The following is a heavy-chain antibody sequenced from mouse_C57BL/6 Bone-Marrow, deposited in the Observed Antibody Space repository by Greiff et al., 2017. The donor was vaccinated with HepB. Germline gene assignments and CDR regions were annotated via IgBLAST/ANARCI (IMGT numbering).Heavy chain of an antibody. CDR1: DSEVFPIAY. D-gene: IGHD1-1*01. Sequence: VQLQQSGSELRSPGSSVKLSCKDFDSEVFPIAYMSWVRQKPGHGFEWIGGILPSIGRTISGEKFEDKATLDADKLSNTAYLELNSLTSEDSAIYYCARWDYYGSSHYWYFDVWGTETTVTVSS. CDR3: ARWDYYGSSHYWYFDV. J-gene: IGHJ1*03. V-gene: IGHV15-2*01. CDR2: ILPSIGRT.